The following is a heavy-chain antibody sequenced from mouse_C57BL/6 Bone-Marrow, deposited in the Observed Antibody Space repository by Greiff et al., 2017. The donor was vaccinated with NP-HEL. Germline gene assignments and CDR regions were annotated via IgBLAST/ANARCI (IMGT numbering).Heavy chain of an antibody. CDR3: ARSDYGSRYWYFDV. CDR2: IDPSDSYT. D-gene: IGHD1-1*01. Sequence: VQLQQPGAELVKPGASVKLSCKASGCTFTSYWMQWVKQRPGQGLEWIGEIDPSDSYTNNNQKFKGKATLTVDTSSSTAYMQLSSLTSEDSAVYYCARSDYGSRYWYFDVWGTGTTVTVSS. CDR1: GCTFTSYW. V-gene: IGHV1-50*01. J-gene: IGHJ1*03.